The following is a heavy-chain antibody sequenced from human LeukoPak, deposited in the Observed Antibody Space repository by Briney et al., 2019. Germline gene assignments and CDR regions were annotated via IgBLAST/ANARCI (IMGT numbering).Heavy chain of an antibody. CDR1: GGSFSGYY. D-gene: IGHD6-13*01. CDR2: INHSGST. Sequence: SETLSLTCAVYGGSFSGYYWSWIRQPPGKGLEWIGEINHSGSTNYNPSLKSRVTISVDTSKNQFSLKLSSVTAADTAVYYCASGGWGYSSSWYIFDYWGQGTLVTVSS. CDR3: ASGGWGYSSSWYIFDY. J-gene: IGHJ4*02. V-gene: IGHV4-34*01.